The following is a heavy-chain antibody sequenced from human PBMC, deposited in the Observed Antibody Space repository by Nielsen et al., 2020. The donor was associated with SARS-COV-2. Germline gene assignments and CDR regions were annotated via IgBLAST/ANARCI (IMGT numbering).Heavy chain of an antibody. V-gene: IGHV3-23*01. J-gene: IGHJ4*02. Sequence: GESLKISCTASGFTFKNYAMSWVRQAPGKGLEWVSAISGSGEKTYYTDAVKGRFTISRDNSKNTLYLQMNSLRAEDTAVYYCAREGIVGATTGFDYWGQGTLVTVSS. CDR3: AREGIVGATTGFDY. CDR2: ISGSGEKT. D-gene: IGHD1-26*01. CDR1: GFTFKNYA.